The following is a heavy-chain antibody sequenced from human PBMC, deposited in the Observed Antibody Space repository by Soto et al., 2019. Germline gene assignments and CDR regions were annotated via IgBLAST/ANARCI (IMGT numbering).Heavy chain of an antibody. CDR2: ISAYNGNT. J-gene: IGHJ4*02. Sequence: ASVKVSCKASGYTFTTYGISWVRQAPAQGLEWMAWISAYNGNTNYAQNLQGRVTMTTDTSTSTAYMELRSLRSDDTAVYYWAAVSPAVDYGGNGGYYFDYCPRLTLVTVCS. CDR1: GYTFTTYG. D-gene: IGHD4-17*01. V-gene: IGHV1-18*04. CDR3: AAVSPAVDYGGNGGYYFDY.